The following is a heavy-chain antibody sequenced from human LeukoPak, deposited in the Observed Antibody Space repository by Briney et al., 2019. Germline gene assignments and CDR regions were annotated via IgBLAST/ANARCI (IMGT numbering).Heavy chain of an antibody. D-gene: IGHD3-10*01. CDR3: ARVDRFGEPKDDY. V-gene: IGHV4-38-2*02. J-gene: IGHJ4*02. CDR1: GYSISSGYY. Sequence: KSSETLSLTCTVSGYSISSGYYWGWIRQPPGKGLEWIGSIYHSGSTYYNPSLKSRVTISVDTSKNQFSLKLSSVTAADTAVYYCARVDRFGEPKDDYWGQGTLVTVSS. CDR2: IYHSGST.